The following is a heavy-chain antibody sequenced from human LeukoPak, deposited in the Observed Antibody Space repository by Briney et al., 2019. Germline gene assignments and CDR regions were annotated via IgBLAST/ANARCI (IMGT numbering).Heavy chain of an antibody. V-gene: IGHV1-69*13. D-gene: IGHD3-22*01. CDR3: ARSRSSGYYYVNYYYYYMDV. CDR1: GGTFSSHA. Sequence: GASVKVSCKASGGTFSSHAISWVRQAPGQGLEWMGGIIPIFGTANYAQKFQGRVTITADESTSTAYMELSSLRSEDTAVYYCARSRSSGYYYVNYYYYYMDVWGKGTTVTISS. CDR2: IIPIFGTA. J-gene: IGHJ6*03.